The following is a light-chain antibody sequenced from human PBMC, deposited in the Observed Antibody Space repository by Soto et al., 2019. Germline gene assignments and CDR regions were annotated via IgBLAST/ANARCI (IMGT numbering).Light chain of an antibody. CDR1: QTFNNY. V-gene: IGKV3-11*01. CDR2: HTS. J-gene: IGKJ5*01. Sequence: VLTQSPATLSLSPGERATLSCRASQTFNNYLAWYQQKPGQAPRLIIYHTSHRATGIPARFSGSGSGTDFTLTISSLEPEDFAVYYCQQHTNWPPITFGQGTRLDIK. CDR3: QQHTNWPPIT.